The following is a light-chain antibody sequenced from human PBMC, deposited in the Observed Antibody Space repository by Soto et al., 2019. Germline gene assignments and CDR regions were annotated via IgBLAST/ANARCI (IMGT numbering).Light chain of an antibody. V-gene: IGKV4-1*01. CDR2: WAS. Sequence: DIVMTQSPDSLAVSLGERATINCKSSQSVLYSSNHQNYLAWYQQKPGQPPQLLIYWASTRESGVPDRFNGSGSGTDFTLTISSLQAEDVAVYYCQQYYTTPLTFGGGTKVEIK. CDR3: QQYYTTPLT. CDR1: QSVLYSSNHQNY. J-gene: IGKJ4*01.